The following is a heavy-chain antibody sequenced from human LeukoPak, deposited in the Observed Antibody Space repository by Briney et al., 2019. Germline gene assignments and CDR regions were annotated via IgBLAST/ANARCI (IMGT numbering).Heavy chain of an antibody. CDR3: ARVGYCTNGVCGYFDY. D-gene: IGHD2-8*01. J-gene: IGHJ4*02. CDR2: IYYSGST. V-gene: IGHV4-59*01. Sequence: MTSETLSLTCTVSGGSISSYYWSWIRQPPGKGLEWIGYIYYSGSTNYNPSLKSRVTISVDTSKNQFSLKLSSVTAADTAVYYCARVGYCTNGVCGYFDYWGQGTLVTVSS. CDR1: GGSISSYY.